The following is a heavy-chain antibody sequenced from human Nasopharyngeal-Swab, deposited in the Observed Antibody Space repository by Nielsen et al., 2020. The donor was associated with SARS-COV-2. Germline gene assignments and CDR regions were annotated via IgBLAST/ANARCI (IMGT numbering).Heavy chain of an antibody. V-gene: IGHV3-23*01. Sequence: GESLKISCAASGFTFSSYAMSWFRQAPWKGLEWFSAISGSGGSTYYADSVKGRFTISRDNSKNTVNLQMNSLRAEDTAIYYCAKDRDSGDDSDDYYHYYGMDVWGQGTTVTVYS. D-gene: IGHD5-12*01. CDR3: AKDRDSGDDSDDYYHYYGMDV. CDR1: GFTFSSYA. J-gene: IGHJ6*02. CDR2: ISGSGGST.